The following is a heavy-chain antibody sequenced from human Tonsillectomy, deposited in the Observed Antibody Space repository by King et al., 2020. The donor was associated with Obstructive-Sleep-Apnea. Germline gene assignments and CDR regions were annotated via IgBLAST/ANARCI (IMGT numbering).Heavy chain of an antibody. D-gene: IGHD6-19*01. V-gene: IGHV3-9*01. CDR2: ISWNSGNI. CDR3: ARRYGSGWYSFDS. J-gene: IGHJ4*02. Sequence: VQLVESGGGLVQPGMSLRLSCAASGFTFDDYAMHCVRLVPGKGLEWVSGISWNSGNIGYAGSVEGRFTITRDNTRNALYPQMNSLRREDTALYYCARRYGSGWYSFDSWGQGTLVTVSS. CDR1: GFTFDDYA.